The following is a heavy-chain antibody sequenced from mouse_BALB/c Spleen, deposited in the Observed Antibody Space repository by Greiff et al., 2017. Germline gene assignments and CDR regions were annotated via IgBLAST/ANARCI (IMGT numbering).Heavy chain of an antibody. CDR2: ISSGGSYT. CDR3: TNSLYGPYAMDY. V-gene: IGHV5-6-4*01. D-gene: IGHD6-1*01. CDR1: GFTFSSYT. J-gene: IGHJ4*01. Sequence: EVMLVESGGGLVKPGGSLKLSCAASGFTFSSYTMSWVRQTPEKRLEWVATISSGGSYTYYPDSVKGRFTISRDNAKNTLYLQMSSLKSEDTAMYYCTNSLYGPYAMDYWGQGTSVTVSS.